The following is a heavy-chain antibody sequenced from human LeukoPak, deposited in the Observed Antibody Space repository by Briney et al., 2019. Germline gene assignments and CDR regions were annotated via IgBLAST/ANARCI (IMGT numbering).Heavy chain of an antibody. CDR1: GYSFNTYW. CDR2: IYTGDSEI. D-gene: IGHD2-15*01. CDR3: VRRGRYCSGDRGYFLFDY. V-gene: IGHV5-51*01. Sequence: GESLKISCKGSGYSFNTYWIGWVRQRPGEALEWMGIIYTGDSEIRYDPSFQGQVTISADKTSRTAYLQWISLKASDTAIYYCVRRGRYCSGDRGYFLFDYWGQGTLVTVS. J-gene: IGHJ4*02.